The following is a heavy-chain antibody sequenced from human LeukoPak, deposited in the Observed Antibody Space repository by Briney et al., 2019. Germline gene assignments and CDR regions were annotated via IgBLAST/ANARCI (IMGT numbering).Heavy chain of an antibody. J-gene: IGHJ3*02. CDR2: ISSSGNSI. CDR1: GFTFSSYE. Sequence: PGGSLRLSCAASGFTFSSYEMNWVRQAPGKGLEWVSYISSSGNSIYYADSVKGRFTISRDNSKNTLYLQMNSLRAEDTAVYYCAKRFKWELPDAFDIWGQGTMVTVSS. CDR3: AKRFKWELPDAFDI. V-gene: IGHV3-48*03. D-gene: IGHD1-26*01.